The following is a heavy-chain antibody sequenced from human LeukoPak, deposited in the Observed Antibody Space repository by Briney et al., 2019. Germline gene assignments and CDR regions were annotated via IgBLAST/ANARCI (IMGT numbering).Heavy chain of an antibody. CDR3: ARGGGLGV. J-gene: IGHJ6*02. CDR1: GFTFSSYW. CDR2: INHNGNVN. Sequence: QTGGSLGLSCAASGFTFSSYWMNWARQAPGKGLEWVASINHNGNVNYYVDSVKGRFTISRDNAKNSLYLQMSNLRAEDTAVYFCARGGGLGVWGQGATVTVSS. V-gene: IGHV3-7*03. D-gene: IGHD3-16*01.